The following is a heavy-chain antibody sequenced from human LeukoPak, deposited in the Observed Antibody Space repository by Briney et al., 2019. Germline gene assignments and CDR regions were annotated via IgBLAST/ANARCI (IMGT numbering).Heavy chain of an antibody. D-gene: IGHD3-3*01. CDR3: AKEGVRNFWSGYFDY. V-gene: IGHV3-30*18. Sequence: PGGSLRLSCAASGFTFSSYGMHWVRQAPGKGLEWVAVISYDGSNKYYADSVKGRFTISRDNSKNTLYLQMNSLRAEDTAVYYCAKEGVRNFWSGYFDYWGQGTLVTVSS. CDR2: ISYDGSNK. J-gene: IGHJ4*02. CDR1: GFTFSSYG.